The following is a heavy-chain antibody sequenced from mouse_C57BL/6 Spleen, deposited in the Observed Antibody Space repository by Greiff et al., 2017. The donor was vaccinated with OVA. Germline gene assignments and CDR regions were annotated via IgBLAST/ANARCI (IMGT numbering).Heavy chain of an antibody. J-gene: IGHJ2*01. D-gene: IGHD2-10*02. V-gene: IGHV5-6*02. Sequence: EVMLVESGGDLVKPGGSLKLSCAASGFTFSSYSMSWVRQTPDKRLEWVATISSGGSYTYYPDSVKGRFTISRDNAKNTLYLQMSSLKSEDTAMYYCARRYGNYLYYFDYWGQGTTLTVSS. CDR3: ARRYGNYLYYFDY. CDR1: GFTFSSYS. CDR2: ISSGGSYT.